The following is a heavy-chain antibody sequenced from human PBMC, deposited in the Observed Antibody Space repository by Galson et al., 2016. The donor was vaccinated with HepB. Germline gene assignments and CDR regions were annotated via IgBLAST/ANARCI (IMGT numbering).Heavy chain of an antibody. D-gene: IGHD2-21*01. CDR1: GGSFSGYY. CDR2: VNHSGGT. CDR3: ARAAGGVITIYYYYVMDV. J-gene: IGHJ6*02. Sequence: SETLSLTCALYGGSFSGYYWNWIRQPPGKGLEWIGEVNHSGGTNFNPSLRCRVTISLDTSKNQFSLTLTSVTAADTAVYYCARAAGGVITIYYYYVMDVWGQGTTVTVSS. V-gene: IGHV4-34*01.